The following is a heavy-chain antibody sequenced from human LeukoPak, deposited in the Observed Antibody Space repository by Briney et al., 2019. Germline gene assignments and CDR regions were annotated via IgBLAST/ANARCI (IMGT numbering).Heavy chain of an antibody. J-gene: IGHJ5*02. Sequence: ASVKVSCKASGYTFTSYDINWVRQATGQGLEWMGWMNPNSGNTGYAQKFQGRVTITRNTSINTAYMELSSLRFEDTAVYYCARTYYYDSGSDNWFDPWGQGTLVTVSS. V-gene: IGHV1-8*03. CDR1: GYTFTSYD. CDR3: ARTYYYDSGSDNWFDP. CDR2: MNPNSGNT. D-gene: IGHD3-10*01.